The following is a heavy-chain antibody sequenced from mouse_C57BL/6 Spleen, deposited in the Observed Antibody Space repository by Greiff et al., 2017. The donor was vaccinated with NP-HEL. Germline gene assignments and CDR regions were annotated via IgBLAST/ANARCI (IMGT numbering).Heavy chain of an antibody. CDR1: GFTFSSYA. Sequence: EVKLMESGEGLVKPGGSLKLSCAASGFTFSSYAMSWVRQTPEKRLEWVAYISSGGDYTYYADTVKGRFTISRDNAGNTLYLQMSSLRSEDTAMYYVTRGRRGYAMDYWGQGTSVTVSS. V-gene: IGHV5-9-1*02. CDR3: TRGRRGYAMDY. J-gene: IGHJ4*01. CDR2: ISSGGDYT.